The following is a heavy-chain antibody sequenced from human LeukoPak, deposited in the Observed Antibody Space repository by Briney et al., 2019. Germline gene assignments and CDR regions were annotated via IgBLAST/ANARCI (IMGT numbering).Heavy chain of an antibody. D-gene: IGHD6-13*01. Sequence: SETLSLTCTVSGGSISSSSYYWGWIRQPPGKGLEWIGSIYYSGSTYYNPSLKSRVTISVDTSKNQFSLKLSSVTAADTAVYYCARTTEAHSWRTRYYDYYMDVWGRGTTVTVSS. CDR2: IYYSGST. J-gene: IGHJ6*03. CDR3: ARTTEAHSWRTRYYDYYMDV. CDR1: GGSISSSSYY. V-gene: IGHV4-39*07.